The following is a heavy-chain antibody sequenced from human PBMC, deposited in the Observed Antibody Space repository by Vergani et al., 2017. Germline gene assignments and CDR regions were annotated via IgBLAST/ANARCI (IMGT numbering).Heavy chain of an antibody. CDR3: AKPTDYRNYDLSLFDY. CDR2: ISGSGGST. CDR1: GFTFSSYA. D-gene: IGHD4-11*01. Sequence: EVQLLESGGGFVQPGGSLRLSCAASGFTFSSYAMSWVRQAPGKGLEWVSAISGSGGSTYYADSVKGRLTISRDNSKNTLYLQMNSLRAEDTAVYYCAKPTDYRNYDLSLFDYWGQGTLVTVSS. J-gene: IGHJ4*02. V-gene: IGHV3-23*01.